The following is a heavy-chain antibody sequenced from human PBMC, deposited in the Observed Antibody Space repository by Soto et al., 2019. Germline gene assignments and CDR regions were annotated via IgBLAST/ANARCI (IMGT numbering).Heavy chain of an antibody. V-gene: IGHV3-23*01. CDR2: ISGSGGST. CDR3: ARDRSRYYYYYGMDV. J-gene: IGHJ6*02. Sequence: EVQLLESGGGLVQPGGSLRVSCAASGFAFSSYAMSWVRQAPWKGLEWVSSISGSGGSTYYADSVKGRFTISRDNSKNTLYLQMNSLRAEDTAVYYCARDRSRYYYYYGMDVWGQGTTVTVSS. CDR1: GFAFSSYA.